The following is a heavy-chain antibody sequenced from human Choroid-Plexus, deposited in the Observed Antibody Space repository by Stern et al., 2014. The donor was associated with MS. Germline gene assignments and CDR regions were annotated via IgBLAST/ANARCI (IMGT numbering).Heavy chain of an antibody. Sequence: VQLVESGGGVAQPGRPLILSCAASGFTFSNFGMHWVRQAPGKGLEWVALISYDGSDKYYADSVKGRFTILRDNSKNTLYMHMNSLRAEDTAVYYCAKDRQWSTYFFDYFGHGSLVTVSS. CDR3: AKDRQWSTYFFDY. J-gene: IGHJ4*01. D-gene: IGHD2-15*01. CDR2: ISYDGSDK. V-gene: IGHV3-30*18. CDR1: GFTFSNFG.